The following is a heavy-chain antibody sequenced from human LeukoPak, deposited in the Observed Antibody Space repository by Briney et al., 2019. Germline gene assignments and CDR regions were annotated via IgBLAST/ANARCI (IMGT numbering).Heavy chain of an antibody. Sequence: SETLSLTCAVYGGSFSGYYWSWIRQPLGKGLEWIGEINHSGSTNYNPSLKSRVTISVDTSKNQFSLKLSSVTAADTAVYYCARGRRYNWFDPWGQGTLVTVSS. CDR3: ARGRRYNWFDP. J-gene: IGHJ5*02. V-gene: IGHV4-34*01. CDR1: GGSFSGYY. CDR2: INHSGST.